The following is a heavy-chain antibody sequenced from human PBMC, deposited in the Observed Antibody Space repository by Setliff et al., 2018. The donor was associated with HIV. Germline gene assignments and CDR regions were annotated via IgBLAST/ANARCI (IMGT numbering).Heavy chain of an antibody. CDR2: AHYSGSN. V-gene: IGHV4-59*01. D-gene: IGHD3-22*01. CDR1: GGSIRSYY. Sequence: SETLSLTCTVSGGSIRSYYWSWIRQPPGKGLEWLGHAHYSGSNKNNPSLRSRISMAVDTSKNQVSLKLSSVTAADTAVYYCARVGYNDDSGYPYNWFDPWGQGTLVTV. CDR3: ARVGYNDDSGYPYNWFDP. J-gene: IGHJ5*02.